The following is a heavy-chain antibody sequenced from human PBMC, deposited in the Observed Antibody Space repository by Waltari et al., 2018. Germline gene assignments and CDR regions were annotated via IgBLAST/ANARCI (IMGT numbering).Heavy chain of an antibody. CDR2: ISTSSSYI. CDR3: VRGRIGTTQSGDWFDP. Sequence: VQLVESGGGLVKPGGSLRLSCEGTGLSFNSFSLLWVRQAPGKGLEWISSISTSSSYIFYVDSVKGRFTISRDNAKNSLYLQMNSLRAEDTAMYYCVRGRIGTTQSGDWFDPWGQGTLVTVSS. CDR1: GLSFNSFS. V-gene: IGHV3-21*02. J-gene: IGHJ5*02. D-gene: IGHD1-7*01.